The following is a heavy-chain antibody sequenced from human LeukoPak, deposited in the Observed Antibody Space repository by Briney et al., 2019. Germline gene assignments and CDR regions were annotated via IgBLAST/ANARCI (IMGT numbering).Heavy chain of an antibody. CDR1: GGSISSYY. D-gene: IGHD3-3*01. V-gene: IGHV4-59*01. CDR3: ARSGYLEWLFYDS. J-gene: IGHJ5*01. CDR2: IYYTGIA. Sequence: PSETVSLTCTVSGGSISSYYWSWIRQPPGKGLEWLGYIYYTGIANYTPSLRSRLAMSVDTSNNQVSLRLRSVTAADTAVYYCARSGYLEWLFYDSWGHGALVTVSS.